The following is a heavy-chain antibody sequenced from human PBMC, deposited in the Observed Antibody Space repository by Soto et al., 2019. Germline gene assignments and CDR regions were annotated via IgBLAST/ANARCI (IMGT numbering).Heavy chain of an antibody. Sequence: PSETLSLTCTVSGGSISSSSYYWGWIRQPPGKGLEWIGSIYYSGSTYYNPSLKSRVTISVDTSKNQFSLKLSSVTAADTAVYYCASQLLEYNSFDPWGQGTLVTVSS. J-gene: IGHJ5*02. CDR1: GGSISSSSYY. CDR3: ASQLLEYNSFDP. CDR2: IYYSGST. D-gene: IGHD6-6*01. V-gene: IGHV4-39*01.